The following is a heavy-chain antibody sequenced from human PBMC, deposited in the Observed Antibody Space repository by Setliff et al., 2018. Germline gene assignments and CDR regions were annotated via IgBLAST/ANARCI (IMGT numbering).Heavy chain of an antibody. CDR2: IKQDGSET. D-gene: IGHD2-21*02. Sequence: GGSLRLSCVGSGFTFSDYWMSWVRQAPGKGLEWVAIIKQDGSETVYADTVMGRFTISRDNARNSLYPQMNRLSPEDTAVYYCAKSGGDHCCPLYHHYYMDVWGTGTTVTVSS. CDR3: AKSGGDHCCPLYHHYYMDV. V-gene: IGHV3-7*01. J-gene: IGHJ6*03. CDR1: GFTFSDYW.